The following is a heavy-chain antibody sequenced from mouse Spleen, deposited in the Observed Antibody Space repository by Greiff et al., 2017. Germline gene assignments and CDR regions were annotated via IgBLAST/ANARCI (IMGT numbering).Heavy chain of an antibody. CDR3: ARNHGPYYAMDY. D-gene: IGHD1-2*01. V-gene: IGHV2-2*01. J-gene: IGHJ4*01. CDR2: IWSGGST. CDR1: GFSLTSYG. Sequence: QVQLQQSGPGLVQPSQSLSITCTVSGFSLTSYGVHWVRQSPGKGLEWLGVIWSGGSTDYNAAFISRLSISKDNSKSRVFFKMNSLQADDTAIYYCARNHGPYYAMDYWGQGTSVTVSS.